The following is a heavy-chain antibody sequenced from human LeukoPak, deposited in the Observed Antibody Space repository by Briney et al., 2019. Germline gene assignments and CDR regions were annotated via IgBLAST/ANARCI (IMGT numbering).Heavy chain of an antibody. V-gene: IGHV3-7*01. CDR1: GFTFGDYA. CDR3: ARDLSGVTGYTYGRGIDY. Sequence: GGSLRLSSTASGFTFGDYAMGWFRQAPGKGLEWVANIKKDGSEKYYVDSVKGRFTISRDNAKTSLYLQMNSLRAEDTAVYYCARDLSGVTGYTYGRGIDYWGQGTLVTVSS. CDR2: IKKDGSEK. J-gene: IGHJ4*02. D-gene: IGHD5-18*01.